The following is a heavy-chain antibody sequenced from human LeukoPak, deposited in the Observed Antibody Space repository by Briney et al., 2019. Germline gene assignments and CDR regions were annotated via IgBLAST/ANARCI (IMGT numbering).Heavy chain of an antibody. V-gene: IGHV1-69*05. J-gene: IGHJ6*03. CDR3: ARANHYYDSSGYYTAYYYYYMDV. Sequence: VASVKVSCKASGGTFSSYAISWVRQAPGQGLEWMGGIIPIFGTANYAQKFQGRVTITTDESTSIAYMELSSLRSEDTAVYYCARANHYYDSSGYYTAYYYYYMDVWGKGTTVTVSS. CDR1: GGTFSSYA. CDR2: IIPIFGTA. D-gene: IGHD3-22*01.